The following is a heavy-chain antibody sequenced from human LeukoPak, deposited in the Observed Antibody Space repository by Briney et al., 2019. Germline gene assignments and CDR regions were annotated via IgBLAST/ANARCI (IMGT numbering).Heavy chain of an antibody. V-gene: IGHV1-46*01. D-gene: IGHD2-8*01. CDR2: INPSGGST. CDR3: AREDVVLVDAVRYYYYGMDV. J-gene: IGHJ6*02. CDR1: GYNFISYY. Sequence: ASVKVSCKASGYNFISYYMHWVRQAPGQGLEWMGIINPSGGSTSYAQTFQDRVTMTRDTFTSTVYMELSSLKSEDTAVYYCAREDVVLVDAVRYYYYGMDVWGQGTTVTVSS.